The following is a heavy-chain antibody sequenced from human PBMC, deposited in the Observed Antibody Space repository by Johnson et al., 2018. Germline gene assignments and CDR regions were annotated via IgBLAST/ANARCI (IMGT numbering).Heavy chain of an antibody. CDR1: GFIFDDYA. CDR3: AKDKSDYSSGMDV. Sequence: VQLVQSGGGLVQPDRSLRLSCAASGFIFDDYAMHWVRQAPGKGLEWVSRISWNSGSIGYADSVKGRFTISRDNAKNSLYLQMSSLRAEDTALYYCAKDKSDYSSGMDVWGKGTTVTVSS. CDR2: ISWNSGSI. D-gene: IGHD4-11*01. V-gene: IGHV3-9*01. J-gene: IGHJ6*04.